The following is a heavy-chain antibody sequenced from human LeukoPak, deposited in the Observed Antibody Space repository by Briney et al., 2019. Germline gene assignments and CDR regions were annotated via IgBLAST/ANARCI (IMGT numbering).Heavy chain of an antibody. V-gene: IGHV3-21*04. J-gene: IGHJ4*02. CDR2: ISSSSSYI. CDR1: GFTFSAYW. Sequence: GGSLRLSCAASGFTFSAYWMTWVRQAPGKGLEWVSSISSSSSYIYYADSVKGRFTVSRDNSKNTLYLQMNTLKAEGTAVYYCAKDVLYSSSTDRWACDYWGQGTLVTVSS. D-gene: IGHD6-6*01. CDR3: AKDVLYSSSTDRWACDY.